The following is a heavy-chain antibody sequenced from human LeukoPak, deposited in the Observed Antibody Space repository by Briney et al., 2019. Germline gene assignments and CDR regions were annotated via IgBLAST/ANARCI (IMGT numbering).Heavy chain of an antibody. CDR1: GFNFIDYS. J-gene: IGHJ4*01. CDR3: ARDHRYAFDN. CDR2: IGISSGNT. V-gene: IGHV3-48*01. D-gene: IGHD5-12*01. Sequence: PGGSLRLSCAASGFNFIDYSMNWVRQASGKGLEWISYIGISSGNTKYADSVKGRFTISRDKARNSLYLQMNSLRVEDTAVYYCARDHRYAFDNGGHGTLVTVSS.